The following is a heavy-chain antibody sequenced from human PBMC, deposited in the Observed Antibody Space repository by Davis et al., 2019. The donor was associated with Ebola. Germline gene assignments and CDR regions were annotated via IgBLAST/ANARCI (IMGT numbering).Heavy chain of an antibody. CDR3: TRFTWNDVGVSAMRWNWFDP. D-gene: IGHD1-1*01. CDR1: GFSFRNYW. Sequence: PGGSLRLSCEASGFSFRNYWMSWVRQSPGKGLEWVASVNTDEREKLYVDSVKGRFIISRDNAQNSLFLQMDSLRAEDTAIYYCTRFTWNDVGVSAMRWNWFDPWGQGTLVTVSS. V-gene: IGHV3-7*01. J-gene: IGHJ5*02. CDR2: VNTDEREK.